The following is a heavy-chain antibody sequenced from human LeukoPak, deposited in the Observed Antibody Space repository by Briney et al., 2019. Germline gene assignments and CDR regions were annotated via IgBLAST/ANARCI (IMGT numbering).Heavy chain of an antibody. V-gene: IGHV1-69*05. Sequence: GSSVKVSCKASGGTFSSYAISWVRQAPGQGLEWMGGIIPIFGTANYAQKFQGRVTITTDESTSTAHMELSSLRSEDTAVYYCARVQQLVNNWFDPWGQGTLVTVSS. CDR2: IIPIFGTA. J-gene: IGHJ5*02. CDR1: GGTFSSYA. D-gene: IGHD6-13*01. CDR3: ARVQQLVNNWFDP.